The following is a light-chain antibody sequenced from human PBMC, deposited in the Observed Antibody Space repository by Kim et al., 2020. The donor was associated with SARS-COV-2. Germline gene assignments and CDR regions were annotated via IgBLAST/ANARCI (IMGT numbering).Light chain of an antibody. J-gene: IGKJ2*01. CDR2: KAS. Sequence: DIQMTQSPSTLSASVGDRVTITCRASQSISSWLAWYQQKPGKAPNLLIYKASTLQSGVPSRFSGSGSGTEFTLTISSLQPDDFATYSCQQYKSYPYTFGQGTKLEI. CDR1: QSISSW. CDR3: QQYKSYPYT. V-gene: IGKV1-5*03.